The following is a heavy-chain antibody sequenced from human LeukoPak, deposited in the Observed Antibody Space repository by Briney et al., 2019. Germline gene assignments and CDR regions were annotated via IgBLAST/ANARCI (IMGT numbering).Heavy chain of an antibody. Sequence: GGSLRLSCAASGFTFSSYEMNWVRQAPGKGLEWVSYISSSGSTIYYADSVKGRFTISRDNAKNSLYLQMNSLRAEDTAVYCCARDYGPTYYYYYGMDVWGQGTTVTVSS. J-gene: IGHJ6*02. D-gene: IGHD4-17*01. CDR3: ARDYGPTYYYYYGMDV. V-gene: IGHV3-48*03. CDR2: ISSSGSTI. CDR1: GFTFSSYE.